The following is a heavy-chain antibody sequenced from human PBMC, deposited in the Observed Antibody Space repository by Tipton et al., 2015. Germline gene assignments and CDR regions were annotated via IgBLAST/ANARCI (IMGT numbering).Heavy chain of an antibody. CDR3: ARLDSGSYGY. CDR2: IYPDDSDT. CDR1: GYSFTTYW. D-gene: IGHD1-26*01. V-gene: IGHV5-51*01. J-gene: IGHJ4*02. Sequence: VQLVQSGAEVKKPGESLKISCKASGYSFTTYWIAWVRQMPGKGLEWMGIIYPDDSDTRYSPSFRGQVTISADRSINTAYLEWSSLKASDTAMYYCARLDSGSYGYWGQGTLVSVSS.